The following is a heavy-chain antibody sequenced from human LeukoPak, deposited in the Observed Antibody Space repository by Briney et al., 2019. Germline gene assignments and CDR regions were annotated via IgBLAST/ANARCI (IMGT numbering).Heavy chain of an antibody. CDR2: ISSSSSYI. Sequence: GGSLRLSCAASGFTFSSYWMNWVRQAPGKGLEWVSSISSSSSYIYYADSVKGRFTISRDNAKNSLYLQMNSLRAEDTAVYYCARDPSRRGYYYDSSGYPLEDYWGQGTLVTVSS. D-gene: IGHD3-22*01. J-gene: IGHJ4*02. CDR1: GFTFSSYW. V-gene: IGHV3-21*01. CDR3: ARDPSRRGYYYDSSGYPLEDY.